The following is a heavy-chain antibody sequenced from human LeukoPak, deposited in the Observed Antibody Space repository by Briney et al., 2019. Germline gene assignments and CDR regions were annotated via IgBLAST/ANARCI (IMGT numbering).Heavy chain of an antibody. Sequence: SQTLSLTCTVSGGSISSGGYYWSWIRQPPGKGLEWIGYIYYSGSTYYNPSLKSRVTISEDTSKNQFSLKLSSVTAADTAVYYCARDFYGSGSDAFDIWGQGTMVTVSS. J-gene: IGHJ3*02. D-gene: IGHD3-10*01. CDR2: IYYSGST. V-gene: IGHV4-30-4*08. CDR3: ARDFYGSGSDAFDI. CDR1: GGSISSGGYY.